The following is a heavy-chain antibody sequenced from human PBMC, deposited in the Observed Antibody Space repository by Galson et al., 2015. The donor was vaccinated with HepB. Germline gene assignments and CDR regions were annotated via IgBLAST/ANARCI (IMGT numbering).Heavy chain of an antibody. J-gene: IGHJ6*02. V-gene: IGHV5-10-1*01. CDR3: ARQEAMDV. Sequence: QSGAEVKKPGESLRISCTGSGYSFINYWISWVRQMPGKGLEWMGRIDPSDSHTKYSPSFQGHVTISVDKSISTAYLQWSSLKDSDTAMYYCARQEAMDVWGQGTTVTVSS. CDR2: IDPSDSHT. CDR1: GYSFINYW.